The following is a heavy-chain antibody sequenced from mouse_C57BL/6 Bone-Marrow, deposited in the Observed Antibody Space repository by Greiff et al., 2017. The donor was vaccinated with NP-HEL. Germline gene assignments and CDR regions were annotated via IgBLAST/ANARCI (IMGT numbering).Heavy chain of an antibody. D-gene: IGHD1-1*01. CDR3: ARPSLYYGSFYYAMDY. CDR1: GFTFSSYG. J-gene: IGHJ4*01. V-gene: IGHV5-6*01. Sequence: EVQLQESGGDLVKPGGSLKLSCAASGFTFSSYGMSWVRQTPDKRLEWVATISSGGSYTYYPDSVKGRFTISRDNAKNTLYLQMSSLKSEDTAMYYCARPSLYYGSFYYAMDYWGQGTSVTVSS. CDR2: ISSGGSYT.